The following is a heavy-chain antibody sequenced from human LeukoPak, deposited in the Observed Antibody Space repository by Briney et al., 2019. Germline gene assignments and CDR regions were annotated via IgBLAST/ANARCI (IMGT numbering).Heavy chain of an antibody. V-gene: IGHV3-66*01. CDR1: GFTVSSNY. D-gene: IGHD3-22*01. Sequence: GGSLRLSCAASGFTVSSNYMSWVRQAPGKGLEWASVIYSGGSTYYADSVKGRFTISRDNSKNTLYLQMNSLRAEDTAVYYCARDGMIGPFDYWGQGTLVTVSS. CDR2: IYSGGST. J-gene: IGHJ4*02. CDR3: ARDGMIGPFDY.